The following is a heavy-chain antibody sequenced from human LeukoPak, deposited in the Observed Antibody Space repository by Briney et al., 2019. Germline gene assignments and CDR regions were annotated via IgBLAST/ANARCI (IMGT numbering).Heavy chain of an antibody. D-gene: IGHD3-22*01. V-gene: IGHV3-23*01. Sequence: PGGSLRLSCAASGFTFSSYAMSWVRQAPGKGLEWVSAISGSGGSTYYADSVKGRFTISRDNSKNTLYLQMNSLRAEDTAVYYCAKDLGGRTIVVVITIDYWGQGTLVTVSS. CDR3: AKDLGGRTIVVVITIDY. CDR2: ISGSGGST. J-gene: IGHJ4*02. CDR1: GFTFSSYA.